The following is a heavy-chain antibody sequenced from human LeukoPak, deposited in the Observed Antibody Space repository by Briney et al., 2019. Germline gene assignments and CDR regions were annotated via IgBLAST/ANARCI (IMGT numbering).Heavy chain of an antibody. J-gene: IGHJ2*01. D-gene: IGHD7-27*01. CDR2: IHYSGST. CDR1: GGSISSYY. Sequence: SETLSLTCTVSGGSISSYYWSWIRQPPGKGLEWIGYIHYSGSTNYNPSLKSRVTISVDTSKNQFSLKLSSVTAADTAVYYCARDRVTGSTYWYFDLWGRGTLVTVSS. V-gene: IGHV4-59*01. CDR3: ARDRVTGSTYWYFDL.